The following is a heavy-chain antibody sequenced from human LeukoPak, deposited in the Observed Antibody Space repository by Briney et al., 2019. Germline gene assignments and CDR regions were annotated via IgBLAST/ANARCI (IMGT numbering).Heavy chain of an antibody. V-gene: IGHV1-18*01. J-gene: IGHJ5*02. CDR2: ISAYNGNT. CDR1: GYTFTSYG. Sequence: ASVKVSCKASGYTFTSYGISWVRQAPGQGLEWMGWISAYNGNTNYAQKLQGRVTMTTDTSTSTAYMELRSLRSDDTAVYYCARVPFDINYDFWSGSEGFDPWGQGTLVTVSS. CDR3: ARVPFDINYDFWSGSEGFDP. D-gene: IGHD3-3*01.